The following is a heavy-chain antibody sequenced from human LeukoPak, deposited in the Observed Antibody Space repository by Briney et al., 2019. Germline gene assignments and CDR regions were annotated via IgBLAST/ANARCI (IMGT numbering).Heavy chain of an antibody. D-gene: IGHD5-12*01. CDR1: GYTFTSYG. J-gene: IGHJ6*04. Sequence: GASVKVSCKASGYTFTSYGISWVRQAPGQGLEWMGWISAYNGNTNYAQKLQGRVTMTTVTSTSTAYMELRSLRSDDTAVYYCARDRGYSGYDIDYYGMDVWGKGTTVTVSS. CDR2: ISAYNGNT. CDR3: ARDRGYSGYDIDYYGMDV. V-gene: IGHV1-18*04.